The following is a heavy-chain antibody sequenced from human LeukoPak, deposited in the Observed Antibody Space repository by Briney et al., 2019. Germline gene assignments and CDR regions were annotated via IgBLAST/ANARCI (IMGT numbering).Heavy chain of an antibody. V-gene: IGHV3-7*01. J-gene: IGHJ4*02. D-gene: IGHD2-15*01. CDR1: GFTFSSYA. CDR3: ARDIVVVVAALYYFDY. Sequence: GGSLRLSCAASGFTFSSYAMSWVRQAPGKGLEWVANINQDGREKYYVDSVKGRFTISRDNAKNSLDLQMNSLRAEDTAVYYCARDIVVVVAALYYFDYWGQGTLVTVSS. CDR2: INQDGREK.